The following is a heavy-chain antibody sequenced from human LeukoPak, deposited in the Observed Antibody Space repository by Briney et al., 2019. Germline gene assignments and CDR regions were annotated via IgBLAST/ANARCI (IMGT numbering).Heavy chain of an antibody. CDR3: ARLLRGYCTNGVCAPLDP. J-gene: IGHJ5*02. CDR1: GYTFTSYD. CDR2: MNPNSGNT. D-gene: IGHD2-8*01. V-gene: IGHV1-8*01. Sequence: ASVKVSCKASGYTFTSYDINWVRQATGQGLEWMGWMNPNSGNTGYAQKFQGRVTMTRNTSISTAYMELSSLRSEDTAVYYCARLLRGYCTNGVCAPLDPWGQGTLVTVSS.